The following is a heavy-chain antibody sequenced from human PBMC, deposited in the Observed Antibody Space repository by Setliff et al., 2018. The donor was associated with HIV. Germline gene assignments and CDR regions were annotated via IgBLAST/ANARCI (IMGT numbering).Heavy chain of an antibody. J-gene: IGHJ4*02. D-gene: IGHD3-10*01. CDR2: IYHTGST. Sequence: PSETLSLTCTVSGGSINSTSYYWGWIRQPPGNGLEWIGSIYHTGSTYYKPSLKSRVTISVDTSKNQFSLKLSSVTAADTAVYYCATGEHYGSGSYLSWGQGTLVTVSS. CDR3: ATGEHYGSGSYLS. V-gene: IGHV4-39*07. CDR1: GGSINSTSYY.